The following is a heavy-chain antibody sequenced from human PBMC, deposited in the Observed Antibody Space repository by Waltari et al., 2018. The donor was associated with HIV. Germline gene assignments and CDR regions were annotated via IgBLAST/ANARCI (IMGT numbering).Heavy chain of an antibody. CDR2: ISPYNNHA. D-gene: IGHD3-22*01. J-gene: IGHJ4*02. V-gene: IGHV1-18*04. CDR1: GYTFSTYI. Sequence: QVHLVQSAAEAQKPGAAVKVSCKASGYTFSTYIITWVRQAPGQGLEWMGWISPYNNHAKYAQGFQDRVTRTTDTSTNTAYLEWRSLRTDDTAVYYCARGGVQDSSAYYWAYWGQGTLVTVSS. CDR3: ARGGVQDSSAYYWAY.